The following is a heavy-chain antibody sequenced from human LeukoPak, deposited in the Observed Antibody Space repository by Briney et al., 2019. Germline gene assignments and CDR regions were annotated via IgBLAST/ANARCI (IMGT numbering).Heavy chain of an antibody. Sequence: GGSLRLSCAASGFTFADYAMHWVRQGLGKGLEWVSLISGDGGSTYYADSVKGRFTISRDNSKNSLYLQMNSLRTEDTALYYCAKERGIVVVTALDYWGQGNLVTVSS. J-gene: IGHJ4*02. D-gene: IGHD2-21*02. CDR3: AKERGIVVVTALDY. CDR2: ISGDGGST. V-gene: IGHV3-43*02. CDR1: GFTFADYA.